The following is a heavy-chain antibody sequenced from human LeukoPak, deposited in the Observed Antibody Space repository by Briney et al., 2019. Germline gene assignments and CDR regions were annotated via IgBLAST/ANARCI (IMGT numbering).Heavy chain of an antibody. D-gene: IGHD6-19*01. J-gene: IGHJ5*01. Sequence: GGSLRLSCAASGFTVSSYYMSWVRQAPGKGLEWVSILYSGGNTYYADSVKGRFTISRDNSKNTLYLQVNTLRADDTATYYCAKPVSGGLAVTADWFHPWGQGTLVVVSS. CDR2: LYSGGNT. CDR3: AKPVSGGLAVTADWFHP. CDR1: GFTVSSYY. V-gene: IGHV3-53*01.